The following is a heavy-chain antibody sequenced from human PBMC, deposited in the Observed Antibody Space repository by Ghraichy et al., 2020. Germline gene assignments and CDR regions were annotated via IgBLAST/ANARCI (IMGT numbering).Heavy chain of an antibody. D-gene: IGHD3-3*01. CDR2: INHSGGT. Sequence: SQTLSLTCTVSGGSFSGYFWSWIRQSPGRGLEWIGEINHSGGTNYNPSLQSRVTISIDTYRNQLSLKLISTTAADTAVYYCAKGRQFWSGYYDRFDPWGQGILVTVS. J-gene: IGHJ5*02. V-gene: IGHV4-34*01. CDR3: AKGRQFWSGYYDRFDP. CDR1: GGSFSGYF.